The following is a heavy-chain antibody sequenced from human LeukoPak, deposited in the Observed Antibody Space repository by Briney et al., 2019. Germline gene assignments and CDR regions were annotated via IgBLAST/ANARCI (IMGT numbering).Heavy chain of an antibody. Sequence: GRSLRLSCAASGFTFSSYGMHWVRQAPGKGLEWVAVISYDGSNKYYADSVKGRFTISRDNSKNTLYLQMNSLRAEDTAVYYCAKLTNDILTGPDYWGQGTLVTVSS. J-gene: IGHJ4*02. CDR1: GFTFSSYG. D-gene: IGHD3-9*01. CDR2: ISYDGSNK. V-gene: IGHV3-30*18. CDR3: AKLTNDILTGPDY.